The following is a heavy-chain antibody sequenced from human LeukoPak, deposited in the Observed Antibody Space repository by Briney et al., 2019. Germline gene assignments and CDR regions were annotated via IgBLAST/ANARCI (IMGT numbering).Heavy chain of an antibody. CDR1: GFTFNSYN. V-gene: IGHV3-73*01. CDR2: IRSKTHSYAP. Sequence: PGGSLRLSCAASGFTFNSYNMNWVRQASGKGLEWVGRIRSKTHSYAPAYAASVKGRFTISRDDSKNTAYLQMNSLKTEDTAVYYCTRHGGRDYYDSTEDAFDIWGQGTMVTVSS. J-gene: IGHJ3*02. D-gene: IGHD3-22*01. CDR3: TRHGGRDYYDSTEDAFDI.